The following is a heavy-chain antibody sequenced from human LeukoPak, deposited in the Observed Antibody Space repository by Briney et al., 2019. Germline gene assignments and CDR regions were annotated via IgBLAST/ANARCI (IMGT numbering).Heavy chain of an antibody. CDR3: ARVAPLRFLEWPYSYYYYMDV. CDR2: ISAYNGNT. CDR1: GYTFTSYG. D-gene: IGHD3-3*01. J-gene: IGHJ6*03. V-gene: IGHV1-18*01. Sequence: ASVKVSCKASGYTFTSYGISWVRQAPGQGLEWMGWISAYNGNTNYAQKLQGRVTMTTDTSTSTAYMELRSLRSDDTAVYYCARVAPLRFLEWPYSYYYYMDVWGKGTTVTVSS.